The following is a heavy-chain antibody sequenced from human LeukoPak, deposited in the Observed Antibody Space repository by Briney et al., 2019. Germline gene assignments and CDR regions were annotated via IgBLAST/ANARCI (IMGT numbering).Heavy chain of an antibody. CDR2: ISSSSYV. CDR1: GFTFSSYS. CDR3: ATSYSSGWYAI. V-gene: IGHV3-21*01. D-gene: IGHD6-19*01. Sequence: GGSLRLSCAAAGFTFSSYSMNWVRQAPGKGLEWVSSISSSSYVYYADSVKGRFTISRDNAKNSLYLQMNSLRAEDTAVYYCATSYSSGWYAIWGQGTMVTVSS. J-gene: IGHJ3*02.